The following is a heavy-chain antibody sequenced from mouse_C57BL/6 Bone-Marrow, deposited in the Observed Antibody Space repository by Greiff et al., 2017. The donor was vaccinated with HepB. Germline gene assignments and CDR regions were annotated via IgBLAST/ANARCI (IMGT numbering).Heavy chain of an antibody. Sequence: QVQLQQPGAELVKPGASVKLSCKASGYTFTSYWMHWVKQRPGQGLEWIGMIHPNSGSTNYNEKFKSKATLTVDNSSSTAYMQLSSLTSEDSAVYYCARYPGYYVDYWGQGTTLTVSS. V-gene: IGHV1-64*01. J-gene: IGHJ2*01. CDR2: IHPNSGST. CDR1: GYTFTSYW. CDR3: ARYPGYYVDY.